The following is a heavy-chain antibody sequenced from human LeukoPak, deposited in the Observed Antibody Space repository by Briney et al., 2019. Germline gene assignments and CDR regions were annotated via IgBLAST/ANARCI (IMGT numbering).Heavy chain of an antibody. CDR1: GFTFSSYW. V-gene: IGHV3-74*01. D-gene: IGHD5-24*01. Sequence: GGSLRLSCAASGFTFSSYWMHWVRQAPGKGLVWVSRINSDGSSTSYADSVKGRFTISRGNAKNTLYLQMNSLRAEDTTVYYCARVHPRWLQSAPGYWGQGTLVTVSS. CDR2: INSDGSST. J-gene: IGHJ4*02. CDR3: ARVHPRWLQSAPGY.